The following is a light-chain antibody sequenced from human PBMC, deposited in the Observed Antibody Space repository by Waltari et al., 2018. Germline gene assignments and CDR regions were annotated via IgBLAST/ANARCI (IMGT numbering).Light chain of an antibody. V-gene: IGKV1-5*03. CDR2: RAS. CDR1: QSISSW. CDR3: QQYNSYWYT. J-gene: IGKJ2*01. Sequence: DIQMTQSPSTLSAYVGDRVTITCRASQSISSWLAWYQQKPGKAPKLLNYRASSLESGVPSRFSGSGSGTEFTLTISSLQPDDFATYYCQQYNSYWYTFGQGTKLEI.